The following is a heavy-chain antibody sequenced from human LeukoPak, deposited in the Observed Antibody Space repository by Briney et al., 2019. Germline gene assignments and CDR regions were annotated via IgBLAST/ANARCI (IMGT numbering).Heavy chain of an antibody. J-gene: IGHJ6*03. CDR1: GYSISSTYY. D-gene: IGHD3-9*01. CDR2: IYYSGST. CDR3: ARARDYDILTGYYMGYYYYYMDV. Sequence: PSEXLSLTCAVSGYSISSTYYWGWSRQPPGKGLGWIGSIYYSGSTYYNPSLNSRVTISLDTSNSQFSLRLSSVTAADTAVYYCARARDYDILTGYYMGYYYYYMDVWGKGTTVTVSS. V-gene: IGHV4-38-2*01.